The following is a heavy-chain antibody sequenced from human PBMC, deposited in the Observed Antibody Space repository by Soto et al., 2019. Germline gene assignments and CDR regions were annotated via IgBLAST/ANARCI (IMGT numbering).Heavy chain of an antibody. V-gene: IGHV3-30*03. Sequence: QVQLVESGGGVVQPGRSLRLSCAASGFPFSSYGMHWVREAPGKGLEGVAVISYDGSNKYYADYVKGRVTISRDNSASTLYLQMNSLRPEDTALYYCVGGQYYFDYRGQGTLVTVSP. CDR2: ISYDGSNK. CDR3: VGGQYYFDY. J-gene: IGHJ4*02. CDR1: GFPFSSYG. D-gene: IGHD3-10*01.